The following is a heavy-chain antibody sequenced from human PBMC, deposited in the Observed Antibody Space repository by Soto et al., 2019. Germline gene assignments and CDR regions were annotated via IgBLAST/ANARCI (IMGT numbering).Heavy chain of an antibody. J-gene: IGHJ6*03. V-gene: IGHV1-8*01. CDR3: ARYNWNYDYYYYIDV. Sequence: QVQLVQSRAEVKKPGASVKVSCKASGYTFTSYDINWVRQATGQGLEWMGWMNPNSGNTGYAQKFQGRVTMTRNTSISTAYMELSSLRSEDTAVYYCARYNWNYDYYYYIDVSGKGTTVTVSS. D-gene: IGHD1-20*01. CDR2: MNPNSGNT. CDR1: GYTFTSYD.